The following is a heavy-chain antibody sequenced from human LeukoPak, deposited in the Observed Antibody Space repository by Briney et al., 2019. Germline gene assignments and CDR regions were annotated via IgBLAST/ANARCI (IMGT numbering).Heavy chain of an antibody. Sequence: GGSLRLSCAACGFTFCRHAMSWVRQAPGKGLEWVSSINDSGDSTYYADSVKGRFTISRDNSKNTLYLLMNNLRAEDTAIFYSSTAYGRITSGRTGGQGTWVTVS. J-gene: IGHJ4*02. CDR2: INDSGDST. D-gene: IGHD2-2*01. V-gene: IGHV3-23*01. CDR1: GFTFCRHA. CDR3: STAYGRITSGRT.